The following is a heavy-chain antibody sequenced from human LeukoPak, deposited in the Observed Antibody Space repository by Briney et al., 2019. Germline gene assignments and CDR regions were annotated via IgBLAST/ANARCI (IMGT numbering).Heavy chain of an antibody. V-gene: IGHV3-23*01. J-gene: IGHJ4*02. CDR3: AKVTAAMAGMYYFAS. CDR1: GFTFSSDA. D-gene: IGHD2-2*01. CDR2: ISGRGGST. Sequence: GGSLRLSFAASGFTFSSDASGSVRRAPGKGVGWVSAISGRGGSTHYADSVNGRFTTSRDNSKNTLYLQMNRLRAQDTAVYYSAKVTAAMAGMYYFASWGQGTLVTVSS.